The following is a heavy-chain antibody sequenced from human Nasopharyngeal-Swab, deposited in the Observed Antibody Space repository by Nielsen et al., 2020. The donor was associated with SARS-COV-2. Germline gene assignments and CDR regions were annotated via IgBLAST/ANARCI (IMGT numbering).Heavy chain of an antibody. CDR1: GYTFTNYD. CDR2: MNPNSGDT. Sequence: ASVKVSCKTSGYTFTNYDINWVRQATGQGLEWMGWMNPNSGDTGLAQKFQGRVTMTRDTSIRTAYMELTSLRSEDTATYYCARGRGDYSENFAVIGYWGQGTLVTVSS. D-gene: IGHD4-11*01. V-gene: IGHV1-8*01. CDR3: ARGRGDYSENFAVIGY. J-gene: IGHJ4*02.